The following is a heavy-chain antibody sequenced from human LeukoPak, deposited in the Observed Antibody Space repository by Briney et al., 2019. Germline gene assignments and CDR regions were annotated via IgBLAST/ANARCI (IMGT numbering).Heavy chain of an antibody. J-gene: IGHJ4*02. CDR3: AKVLSGWYGLDY. V-gene: IGHV3-23*01. CDR1: GFTFSRYS. Sequence: GGSLRLSCAASGFTFSRYSMNWVRQAPGKGLEWVSVIGGSGGSPYYADSVKGRFTISRDNSKNTLYLQMNSLRAEDTAVYYCAKVLSGWYGLDYWGQGTLVTVSS. D-gene: IGHD6-19*01. CDR2: IGGSGGSP.